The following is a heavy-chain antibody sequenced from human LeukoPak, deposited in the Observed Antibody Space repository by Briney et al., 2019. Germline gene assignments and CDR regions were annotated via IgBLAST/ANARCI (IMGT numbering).Heavy chain of an antibody. Sequence: GGSLRLSCAASGFTFSSYGMHWVRQAPGKGLEWVTFIRYDGSNKYYADSVKGRFTISRDNSKNTLYLQMNSLRAEDTAVYYCAKSLNIAAGQDAFDMWGQGTMVTVSS. V-gene: IGHV3-30*02. J-gene: IGHJ3*02. D-gene: IGHD6-13*01. CDR2: IRYDGSNK. CDR3: AKSLNIAAGQDAFDM. CDR1: GFTFSSYG.